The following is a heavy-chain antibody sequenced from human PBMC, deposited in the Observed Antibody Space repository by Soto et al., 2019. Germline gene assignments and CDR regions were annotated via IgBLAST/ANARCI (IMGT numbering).Heavy chain of an antibody. D-gene: IGHD3-3*01. CDR2: IYYSGST. CDR3: ARWWSGSRQGFDP. CDR1: GGSISSGDYY. J-gene: IGHJ5*02. Sequence: QVQLQESGPGLVKPSQTLSLTCTVSGGSISSGDYYWSWIRQHPGKGLEWIGYIYYSGSTYYNPSLKPRVTLSVDPSKNQFSLKLTSVTAADTAVYYCARWWSGSRQGFDPWGQGTLVTVSS. V-gene: IGHV4-31*03.